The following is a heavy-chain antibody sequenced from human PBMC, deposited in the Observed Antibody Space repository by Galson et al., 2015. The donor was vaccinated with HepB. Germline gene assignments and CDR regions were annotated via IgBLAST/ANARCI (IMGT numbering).Heavy chain of an antibody. Sequence: SLRLSCAASGFTFSSLGMTWVRQAPGKGLECVSAIGVNAGSTDYADSVKGRFTTPRDNSKNMLYLQMNNLRAEDTAVYYCAKGTTNIDYWGQGTLVTVSS. V-gene: IGHV3-23*01. D-gene: IGHD1-1*01. CDR2: IGVNAGST. J-gene: IGHJ4*02. CDR3: AKGTTNIDY. CDR1: GFTFSSLG.